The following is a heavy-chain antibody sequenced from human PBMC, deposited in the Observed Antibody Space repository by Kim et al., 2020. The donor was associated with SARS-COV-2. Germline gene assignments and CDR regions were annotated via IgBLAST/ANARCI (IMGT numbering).Heavy chain of an antibody. D-gene: IGHD6-19*01. CDR3: SRRHSRGFSFNWLAP. J-gene: IGHJ5*02. CDR1: GGSITTTNYY. Sequence: SETLSLTCSVSGGSITTTNYYWDWIRQPPGKGLEWIGSAYYSGSTYYNPSLKSRVTISVDTSEDQFSLKLNSVTAADTAVYYCSRRHSRGFSFNWLAPWG. V-gene: IGHV4-39*01. CDR2: AYYSGST.